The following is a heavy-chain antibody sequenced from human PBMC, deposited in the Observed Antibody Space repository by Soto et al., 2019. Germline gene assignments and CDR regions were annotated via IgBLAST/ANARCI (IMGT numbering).Heavy chain of an antibody. V-gene: IGHV1-18*01. D-gene: IGHD3-16*02. CDR1: GYTLTSFG. Sequence: QGHLVQAGAEVKTPGASVKVSCKTSGYTLTSFGISWVRQAPGQGLEWMGWISGYNGNTKFAQTFQGRVTMTTDTATSTAYMDLMSLRSDDTAVYYCARDNVWGTYRSRDPSDMWGQGTLVTVSS. CDR3: ARDNVWGTYRSRDPSDM. J-gene: IGHJ3*02. CDR2: ISGYNGNT.